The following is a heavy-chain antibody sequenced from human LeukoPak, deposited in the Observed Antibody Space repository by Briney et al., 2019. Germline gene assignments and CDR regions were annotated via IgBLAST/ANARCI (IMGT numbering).Heavy chain of an antibody. CDR3: ARGVYIATAQYGY. J-gene: IGHJ4*02. V-gene: IGHV4-59*01. Sequence: SETLSLTCTVSGGSISSYYWSWIGQPPGKGLEWIGYIYYSGTTNYNPSLKSRVTISVDTSKNQFSLKLSSVTAADTAVYYCARGVYIATAQYGYWGQGTLVTVSS. D-gene: IGHD6-13*01. CDR2: IYYSGTT. CDR1: GGSISSYY.